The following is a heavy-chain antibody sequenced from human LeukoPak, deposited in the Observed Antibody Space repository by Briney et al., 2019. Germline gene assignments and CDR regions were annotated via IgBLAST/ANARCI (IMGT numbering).Heavy chain of an antibody. CDR2: IYYSGNT. CDR3: ARTYCSGGSCHFDY. J-gene: IGHJ4*02. D-gene: IGHD2-15*01. Sequence: PSETLSLTCTVSGGSIRTYYWSWIRQPPGKGLEWIGYIYYSGNTDSNPSLKSRVTISVDTSKNQFSLKLSSVTAADTAVYYCARTYCSGGSCHFDYWGQGTLVTVSS. V-gene: IGHV4-59*08. CDR1: GGSIRTYY.